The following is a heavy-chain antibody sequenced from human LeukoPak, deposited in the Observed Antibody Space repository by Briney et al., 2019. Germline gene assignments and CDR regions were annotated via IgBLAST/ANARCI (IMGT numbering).Heavy chain of an antibody. J-gene: IGHJ6*02. D-gene: IGHD3-3*01. V-gene: IGHV1-46*01. CDR3: ARDIGYYDFWSGYSGMDV. CDR1: GYTFTSYY. Sequence: ASVKVSCKASGYTFTSYYMHWVRQAPGQALEWMGIINPSGGSTSYAQKFQGRVTMTRDTSTSTVYMELSSLRSEDTAVYYCARDIGYYDFWSGYSGMDVWGQGTTVTVSS. CDR2: INPSGGST.